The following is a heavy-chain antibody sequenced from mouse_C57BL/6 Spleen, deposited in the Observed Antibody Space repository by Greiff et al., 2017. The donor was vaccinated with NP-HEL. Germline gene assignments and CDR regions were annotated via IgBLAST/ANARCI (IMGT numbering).Heavy chain of an antibody. V-gene: IGHV14-3*01. D-gene: IGHD1-1*01. J-gene: IGHJ4*01. Sequence: VQLQQSVAELVRPGASVKLSCTASGFNIKNTYMHWVKQRPEQGLEWIGRIDPANGNTKYAPKFQGKATITADTSSSTAYLQLSSLTSEDTAIYYCASDYGSSYEGISMDYWGQGTSVTVSS. CDR1: GFNIKNTY. CDR2: IDPANGNT. CDR3: ASDYGSSYEGISMDY.